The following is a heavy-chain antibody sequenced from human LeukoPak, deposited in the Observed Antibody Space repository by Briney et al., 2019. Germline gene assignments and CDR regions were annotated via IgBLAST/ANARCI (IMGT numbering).Heavy chain of an antibody. CDR1: GFRFSNYA. V-gene: IGHV3-23*01. D-gene: IGHD2-15*01. CDR3: AKDTSAWWYHRAYMNV. CDR2: ISGSGDKT. Sequence: GPLRLPCAASGFRFSNYAITWVRPAPSGGLDWGSGISGSGDKTFHADSVKGRFTTSRDNSKNTLSLQMSSLRVEDSAVYFCAKDTSAWWYHRAYMNVWGTGTTVTVSS. J-gene: IGHJ6*03.